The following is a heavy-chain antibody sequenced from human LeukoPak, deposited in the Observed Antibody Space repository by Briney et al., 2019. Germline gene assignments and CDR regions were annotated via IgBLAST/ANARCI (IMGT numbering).Heavy chain of an antibody. CDR1: GFTFSSYA. Sequence: GGSLRLSCAASGFTFSSYAMSWVRQAPGKGLEWVSAISGSGGSTYYAGSVKGRFTISRDNSKNTLYLQMNSLRAEDAAVYYCAKWMTAIRGYFDYWGQGTLVTVSS. CDR2: ISGSGGST. CDR3: AKWMTAIRGYFDY. D-gene: IGHD2-21*02. J-gene: IGHJ4*02. V-gene: IGHV3-23*01.